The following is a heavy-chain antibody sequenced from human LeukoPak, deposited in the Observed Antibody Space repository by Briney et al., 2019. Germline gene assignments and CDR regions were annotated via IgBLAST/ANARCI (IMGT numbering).Heavy chain of an antibody. J-gene: IGHJ5*02. CDR2: IHYSGNT. Sequence: SETLSLTCTVSGGSIRGFYWSWIRQPPGKGLEWIGYIHYSGNTNYNPSLKSRVNISLDTSENQFSLRLSSVTAADTAVYFCARDIPADLWGQGTRLTVSS. CDR3: ARDIPADL. V-gene: IGHV4-59*01. CDR1: GGSIRGFY.